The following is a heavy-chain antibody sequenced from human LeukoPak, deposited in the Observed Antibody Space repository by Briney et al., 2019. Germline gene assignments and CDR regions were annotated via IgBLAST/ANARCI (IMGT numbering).Heavy chain of an antibody. Sequence: GGSLRLSCAASGFTFNTYAMNWVRQAPGKGLVWVSSISSSSDFIAHADSVRGRFTISRDNAKNSLFLQMNSLRADDTALYYCASELGIVGGRRNDWWGQGALVTVSS. CDR2: ISSSSDFI. D-gene: IGHD1-26*01. CDR3: ASELGIVGGRRNDW. V-gene: IGHV3-21*01. J-gene: IGHJ4*02. CDR1: GFTFNTYA.